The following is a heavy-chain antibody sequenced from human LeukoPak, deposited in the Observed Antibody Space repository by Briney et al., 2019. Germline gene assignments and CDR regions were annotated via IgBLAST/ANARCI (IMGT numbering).Heavy chain of an antibody. D-gene: IGHD6-6*01. J-gene: IGHJ6*03. V-gene: IGHV3-66*02. CDR3: AREDSSSDYYYYYMDV. CDR1: GFTVSSNY. Sequence: GGSLRLSCAASGFTVSSNYMSWVRQAPGKGLEWVSVIYSGGSTYYADSVKGRFTISRDNSKNTLYLQMNSLRAEDTAVYYCAREDSSSDYYYYYMDVWGKGTTVTASS. CDR2: IYSGGST.